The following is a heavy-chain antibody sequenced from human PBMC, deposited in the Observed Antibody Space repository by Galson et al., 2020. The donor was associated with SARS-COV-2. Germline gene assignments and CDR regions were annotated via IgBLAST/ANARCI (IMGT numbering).Heavy chain of an antibody. CDR3: ARAGPNCDGDCYYYIYYMDV. J-gene: IGHJ6*03. Sequence: SETLSLTCTVSGGSISSSSYYWGWFRQPPGKGLEWIGIIFYSGSTYYNPSLKSRVAISVDTSKNHFSLKLSSVTAADTAVYYCARAGPNCDGDCYYYIYYMDVWGKGTTVTVSS. CDR1: GGSISSSSYY. V-gene: IGHV4-39*02. CDR2: IFYSGST. D-gene: IGHD2-21*01.